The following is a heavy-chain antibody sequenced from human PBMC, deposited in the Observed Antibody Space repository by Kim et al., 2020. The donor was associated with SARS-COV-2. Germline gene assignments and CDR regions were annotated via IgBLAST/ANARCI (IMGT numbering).Heavy chain of an antibody. CDR1: GYTFTSYY. V-gene: IGHV1-46*01. CDR3: ARDFGGRGCSSTSCYYWYFDL. Sequence: ASVKVSCKASGYTFTSYYMHWVRQAPGQGLEWMGIINPSGGSTSYAQKFQGRVTMTRDTSTSTVYMELSSLRSEDTAVYYCARDFGGRGCSSTSCYYWYFDLWGRGTLVTVSS. J-gene: IGHJ2*01. D-gene: IGHD2-2*01. CDR2: INPSGGST.